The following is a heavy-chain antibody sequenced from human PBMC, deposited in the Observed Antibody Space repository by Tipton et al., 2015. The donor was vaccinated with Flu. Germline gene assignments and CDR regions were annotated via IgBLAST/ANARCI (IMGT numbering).Heavy chain of an antibody. CDR3: VRDFYDSNNYYKNNKFFPY. V-gene: IGHV1-2*02. J-gene: IGHJ4*02. Sequence: QVQLVQSGAEVKRPGASLKVSCKASGYTFTDYYVHWVRQAPGQGLEWMGWINPSNGGTSYAQKFQGRVTMTRDTFINTAYMELSRLESDDTAVYYCVRDFYDSNNYYKNNKFFPYWGQGALVTVSS. CDR1: GYTFTDYY. CDR2: INPSNGGT. D-gene: IGHD1/OR15-1a*01.